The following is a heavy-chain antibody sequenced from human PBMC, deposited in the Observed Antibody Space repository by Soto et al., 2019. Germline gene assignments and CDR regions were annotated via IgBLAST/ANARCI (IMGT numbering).Heavy chain of an antibody. J-gene: IGHJ4*02. D-gene: IGHD3-22*01. CDR2: IYYSGST. CDR3: ARGRGGITMIVVAPPDY. Sequence: PSETLSLTCTVSGVSISSGDYYWSWIRQPPGKGLEWIGYIYYSGSTYYNPSLKSRVTISVDTSKNQFSLKLSSVTAADTAVYYCARGRGGITMIVVAPPDYWGQGTLVTVSS. CDR1: GVSISSGDYY. V-gene: IGHV4-30-4*01.